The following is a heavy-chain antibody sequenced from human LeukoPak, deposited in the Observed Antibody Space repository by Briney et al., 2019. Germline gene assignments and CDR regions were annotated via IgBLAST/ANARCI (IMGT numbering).Heavy chain of an antibody. J-gene: IGHJ4*03. CDR1: GFTFRDHW. D-gene: IGHD3-3*01. CDR3: ARAYYDFWSGSCYFD. CDR2: INGYETST. V-gene: IGHV3-74*01. Sequence: PGGSLRLSCEASGFTFRDHWMHWVRQVPGKGLVWVSRINGYETSTAYADSVKGRFTISRDNSKNTLYLQMNSLRAEDTAVYYCARAYYDFWSGSCYFD.